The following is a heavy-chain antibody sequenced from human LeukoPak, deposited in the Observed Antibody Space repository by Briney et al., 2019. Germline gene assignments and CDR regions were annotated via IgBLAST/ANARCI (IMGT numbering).Heavy chain of an antibody. CDR3: ARSRVGNGDYLFEDV. V-gene: IGHV1-8*03. CDR1: GYTFTSYD. CDR2: MNPNFGAT. Sequence: GASEKVSCKASGYTFTSYDINWVRQATGQGLEWMGWMNPNFGATDYAQKFQGRFTITMDTSINTTYMELSSLRSEDTAVYYCARSRVGNGDYLFEDVWGQGTLVTVSS. D-gene: IGHD4-17*01. J-gene: IGHJ4*02.